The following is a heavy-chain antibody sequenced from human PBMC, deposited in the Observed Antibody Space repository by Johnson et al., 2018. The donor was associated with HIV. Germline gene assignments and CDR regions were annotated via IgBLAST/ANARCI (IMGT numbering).Heavy chain of an antibody. CDR2: ISYDGSNK. D-gene: IGHD2-21*01. CDR3: ARGGGCGGDCYSGYDAFDI. J-gene: IGHJ3*02. Sequence: QVQLVESGGGVVQPGRSLRLSCADSGSTFRSYAMHWVRQAPGKGLEWVAVISYDGSNKFYTDSVKGRFTISRDNSKNTLYLQMNSLRTEDTAVYYCARGGGCGGDCYSGYDAFDIWGQGTMVTV. V-gene: IGHV3-30*04. CDR1: GSTFRSYA.